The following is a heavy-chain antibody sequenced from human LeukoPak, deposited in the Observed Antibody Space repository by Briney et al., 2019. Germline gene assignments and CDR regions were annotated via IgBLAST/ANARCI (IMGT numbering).Heavy chain of an antibody. CDR3: TRDEDEELVRDY. J-gene: IGHJ4*02. V-gene: IGHV3-21*01. CDR2: ISSTSTYI. CDR1: GFIFSRYT. Sequence: GESLRLSCAASGFIFSRYTMNWVRQAPGKGLEWVSSISSTSTYIYYADSVKGRFTISRDNAKKSLYLQMNSLRADDTAVYYCTRDEDEELVRDYWGQGTLVTVSS. D-gene: IGHD6-13*01.